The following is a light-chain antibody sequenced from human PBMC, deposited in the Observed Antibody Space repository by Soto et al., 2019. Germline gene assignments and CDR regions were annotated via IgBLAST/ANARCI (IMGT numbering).Light chain of an antibody. Sequence: EIVLTPSPATLSVSPGERATLSCRASQSVSDNLAWYQQKPGQAPRLLIYDASTRATGIPARLGGSGSGTEFTLTISSLQSEDFAVYFCQQYNNWPWTFGQGTKVEIK. J-gene: IGKJ1*01. CDR3: QQYNNWPWT. V-gene: IGKV3-15*01. CDR2: DAS. CDR1: QSVSDN.